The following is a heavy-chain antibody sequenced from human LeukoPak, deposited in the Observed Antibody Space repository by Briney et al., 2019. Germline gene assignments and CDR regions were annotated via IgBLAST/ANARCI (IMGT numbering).Heavy chain of an antibody. J-gene: IGHJ4*02. CDR1: GYTFTGYY. CDR3: ARDRGYDFWSGYYTPPFDY. Sequence: ASVKASCKASGYTFTGYYMHWVRQAPGQGLEWMGWINPNSGGTNYAQKFQGRVTMTRDTSISTAYMELSRLRSDDTAVYYCARDRGYDFWSGYYTPPFDYWGQGTLVTVSS. V-gene: IGHV1-2*02. D-gene: IGHD3-3*01. CDR2: INPNSGGT.